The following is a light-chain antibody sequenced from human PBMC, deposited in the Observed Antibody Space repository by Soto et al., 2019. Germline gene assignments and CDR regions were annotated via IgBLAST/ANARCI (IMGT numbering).Light chain of an antibody. J-gene: IGLJ2*01. CDR3: YSYTTSSTRV. CDR1: SSDVGAYNY. V-gene: IGLV2-14*01. Sequence: QSVLTQPASVSGSPGQSITISCTGTSSDVGAYNYVSWYQQHPGKAPKLMIYDVSNRPSGVSNRFSGSKSGNTASLTISGIQAEDEADYYCYSYTTSSTRVFGGGTKLTVL. CDR2: DVS.